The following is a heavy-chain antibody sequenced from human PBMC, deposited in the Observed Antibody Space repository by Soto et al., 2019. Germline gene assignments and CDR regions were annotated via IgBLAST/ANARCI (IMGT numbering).Heavy chain of an antibody. D-gene: IGHD3-10*01. CDR1: GFTFSSYS. CDR3: ARDAPGLRYYYYGMDV. J-gene: IGHJ6*02. V-gene: IGHV3-48*02. Sequence: EVQLVESGGGLVQPGGSLRLSCAASGFTFSSYSMNWVRQAPGKGLEWVSYISSSSSTIYYADSVKGRFTISRDNAKNSLYLQMSSLRDEDTAVYYCARDAPGLRYYYYGMDVWGQGTTVTVSS. CDR2: ISSSSSTI.